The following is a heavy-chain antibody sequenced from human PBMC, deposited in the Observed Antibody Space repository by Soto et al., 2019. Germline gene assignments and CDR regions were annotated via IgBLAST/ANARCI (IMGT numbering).Heavy chain of an antibody. J-gene: IGHJ3*02. CDR2: IYHSGSI. V-gene: IGHV4-59*01. Sequence: PSETLSLTCTVSGGSISSSYWSWIRQPPGKGLEYIGYIYHSGSINYKPSLKSRVTISLDTSKNHFSLKLSSVTAADTALYYCVRDQLYYYDIFGRPLNGFDIWGQGTMVTVSS. CDR3: VRDQLYYYDIFGRPLNGFDI. CDR1: GGSISSSY. D-gene: IGHD3-22*01.